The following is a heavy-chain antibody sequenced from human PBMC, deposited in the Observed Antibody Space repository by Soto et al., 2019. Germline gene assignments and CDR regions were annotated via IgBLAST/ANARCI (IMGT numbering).Heavy chain of an antibody. J-gene: IGHJ3*02. CDR2: INSDGSST. V-gene: IGHV3-74*01. D-gene: IGHD6-13*01. CDR3: ARISSWAAFDI. Sequence: PGGSLRLSCAASGFTFSSYWMHWVRQAPGKGLVWVSRINSDGSSTSYADSVKGRFTNSRDNAKNTLYLQMNSLRAEDTAVYYCARISSWAAFDIWGQGTMVTVSS. CDR1: GFTFSSYW.